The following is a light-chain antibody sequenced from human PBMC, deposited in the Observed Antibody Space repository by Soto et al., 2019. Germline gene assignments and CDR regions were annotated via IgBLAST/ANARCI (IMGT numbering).Light chain of an antibody. Sequence: EIVLTQSPATLSLSPGERASLSCRASQSISSDVAWYQQKPGQAPRPLIYDTSNRATGIPARFSGGGSGTDFTLTISSLEPEDFAVYYCQQRSSWTFGQGTKVEIK. V-gene: IGKV3-11*01. J-gene: IGKJ1*01. CDR2: DTS. CDR1: QSISSD. CDR3: QQRSSWT.